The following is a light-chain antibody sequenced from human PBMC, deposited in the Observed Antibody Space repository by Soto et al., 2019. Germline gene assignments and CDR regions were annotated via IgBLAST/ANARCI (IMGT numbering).Light chain of an antibody. CDR3: HQHHDWPLT. CDR2: AAS. Sequence: EIVMTQSPGTLSVSPGERATLSCRASQGVGTNLAWYQQRPGQAPRLLIYAASTRATGIPARFSGRGSGTEFTLTISSLQSEDFAVYYCHQHHDWPLTFGGGTKVEIQ. CDR1: QGVGTN. V-gene: IGKV3-15*01. J-gene: IGKJ4*01.